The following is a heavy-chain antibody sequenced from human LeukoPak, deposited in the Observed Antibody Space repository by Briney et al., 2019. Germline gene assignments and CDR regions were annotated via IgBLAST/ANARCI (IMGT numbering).Heavy chain of an antibody. J-gene: IGHJ4*02. CDR2: IYHSGSI. D-gene: IGHD3-22*01. V-gene: IGHV4-61*08. CDR3: ARENPSGYYNRPIDY. Sequence: SETLSLTCAVSGGSISSGGYSWSWIRQPPGTGLEWIGDIYHSGSIKYNPSLKSRVTMSVDTSENQFSLKLSSVTAADTAIYYCARENPSGYYNRPIDYWGQGTLVTVSS. CDR1: GGSISSGGYS.